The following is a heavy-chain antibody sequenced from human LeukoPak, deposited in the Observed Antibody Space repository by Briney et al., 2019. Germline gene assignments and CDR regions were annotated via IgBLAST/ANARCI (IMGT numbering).Heavy chain of an antibody. J-gene: IGHJ4*02. CDR1: GFIVSNNY. Sequence: AGSLRLSCAASGFIVSNNYMSWVRQAPGMGLEWVSVIYRSGSTYYADSVKGRFTISRDTSNNTVYLQMNILTADDTAVYYCARGSTGWSRGDYWGRGTPVSVSS. CDR3: ARGSTGWSRGDY. D-gene: IGHD2-2*01. CDR2: IYRSGST. V-gene: IGHV3-66*01.